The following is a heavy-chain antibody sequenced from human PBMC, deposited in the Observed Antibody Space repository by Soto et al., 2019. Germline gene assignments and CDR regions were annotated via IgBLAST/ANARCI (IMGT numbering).Heavy chain of an antibody. J-gene: IGHJ4*02. CDR2: ISWNSGSI. Sequence: EVQLVESGGGLVQPGRSLRLSCAASGFTFDDYAMHWVRQAPGKGLEWVSGISWNSGSIGYADSVKGRFTISRDNAKNSLYLQMNSLRAEDTALYDCAKAGFWSGYYSLVDYWGQGTLVTVSS. D-gene: IGHD3-3*01. CDR3: AKAGFWSGYYSLVDY. V-gene: IGHV3-9*01. CDR1: GFTFDDYA.